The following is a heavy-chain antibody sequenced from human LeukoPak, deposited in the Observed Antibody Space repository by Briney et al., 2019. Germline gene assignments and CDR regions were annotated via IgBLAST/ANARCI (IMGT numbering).Heavy chain of an antibody. V-gene: IGHV4-34*01. CDR1: GFTFSDYY. Sequence: GSLRLSCAASGFTFSDYYMSWIRQPPGKGLEWIGEINHSGSTNYNPSLKSRVTISVDTSKNQFSLKLSSVTAADTAVYYCARATYYDYVWGSYRHDAFDIWGQGTMVTVSS. D-gene: IGHD3-16*02. CDR3: ARATYYDYVWGSYRHDAFDI. J-gene: IGHJ3*02. CDR2: INHSGST.